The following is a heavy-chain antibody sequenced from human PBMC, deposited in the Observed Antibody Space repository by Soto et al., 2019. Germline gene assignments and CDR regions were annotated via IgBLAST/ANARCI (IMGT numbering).Heavy chain of an antibody. CDR2: INHSGST. CDR3: ARVFNCSGGSCYGNYFDY. Sequence: PSETLSLTCAVYGGSFSGYYWSWIRQPPGKGLEWIGEINHSGSTNYNPSLKSRVTISVDTSKNQFSLKLSSVTAADTAVYYCARVFNCSGGSCYGNYFDYWGQGTLVTVSS. V-gene: IGHV4-34*01. D-gene: IGHD2-15*01. J-gene: IGHJ4*02. CDR1: GGSFSGYY.